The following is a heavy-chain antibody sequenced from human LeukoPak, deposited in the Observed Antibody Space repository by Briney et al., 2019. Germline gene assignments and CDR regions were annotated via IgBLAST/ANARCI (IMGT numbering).Heavy chain of an antibody. D-gene: IGHD6-19*01. V-gene: IGHV4-39*01. CDR1: GGSFSSGSYY. Sequence: PSETLSLTCIVSGGSFSSGSYYWGWIRQPPGKGLEWIGSIYYSGSTYYNPSLKSRVTISVDTSKNQFSLKLSSVTAADTAVYYCARRGSGWYFVSPYGDYWGQGTLVTVSS. J-gene: IGHJ4*02. CDR3: ARRGSGWYFVSPYGDY. CDR2: IYYSGST.